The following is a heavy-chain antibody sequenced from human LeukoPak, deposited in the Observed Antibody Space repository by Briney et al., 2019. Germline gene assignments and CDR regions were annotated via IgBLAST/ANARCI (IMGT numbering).Heavy chain of an antibody. CDR3: ARSKLSSSWFNWFDP. CDR1: GGSLGGYY. CDR2: INHSGST. D-gene: IGHD6-13*01. Sequence: SEPLSLTWAVNGGSLGGYYWSWFRQPPGKGLGWIGEINHSGSTNYNPSLKSRVTISVDTSKNQFSLKLSSVTAADTAVYYCARSKLSSSWFNWFDPWGQGTLVTVSS. J-gene: IGHJ5*02. V-gene: IGHV4-34*01.